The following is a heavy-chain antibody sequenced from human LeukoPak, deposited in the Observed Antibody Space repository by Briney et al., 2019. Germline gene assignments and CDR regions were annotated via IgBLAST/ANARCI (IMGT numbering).Heavy chain of an antibody. J-gene: IGHJ4*02. CDR3: AREREGPYGYLDY. CDR1: GGSISSAAYY. V-gene: IGHV4-61*02. D-gene: IGHD4-17*01. CDR2: IYISGST. Sequence: PSQTLSLTCTVSGGSISSAAYYRSWIRQPAGKGLEWIARIYISGSTNYNPSLKSRVTISVDTSKNQFSLKLSSVTAADTAVYYCAREREGPYGYLDYWGQGTLVTVSS.